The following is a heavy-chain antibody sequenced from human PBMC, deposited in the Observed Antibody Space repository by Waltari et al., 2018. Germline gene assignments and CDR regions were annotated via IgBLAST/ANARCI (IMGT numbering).Heavy chain of an antibody. D-gene: IGHD3-9*01. V-gene: IGHV3-23*01. CDR2: ISGSGGST. CDR1: GFTFSSYA. Sequence: EVQLLESGGGLVQPGGSLRLSCAASGFTFSSYAMSWVRQAPGKGLEWVSAISGSGGSTYYADSVKGRFTISRDNSKNTLYLQMNSLRAEDTAVYYCAKAPELLRYFDWSVPPQYFDYWGQGTLVTVSS. CDR3: AKAPELLRYFDWSVPPQYFDY. J-gene: IGHJ4*02.